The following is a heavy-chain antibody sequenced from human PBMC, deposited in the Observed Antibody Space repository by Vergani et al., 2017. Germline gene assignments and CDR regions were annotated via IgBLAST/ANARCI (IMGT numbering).Heavy chain of an antibody. Sequence: EVQLLESGGGLVQPGGSLRLSCAASGFTFSSYSMNWVRQAPGKGLEWVSSISSSSSYIYYADSVKGIFTISGDNAKNSLYLQMNSLRAEDTAVYFCARDLGIAAAGTPPYYYSGMDVWGQGTTVTVSS. J-gene: IGHJ6*02. CDR1: GFTFSSYS. CDR2: ISSSSSYI. V-gene: IGHV3-21*01. CDR3: ARDLGIAAAGTPPYYYSGMDV. D-gene: IGHD6-13*01.